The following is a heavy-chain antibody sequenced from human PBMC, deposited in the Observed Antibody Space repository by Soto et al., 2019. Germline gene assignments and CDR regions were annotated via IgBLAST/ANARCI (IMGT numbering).Heavy chain of an antibody. J-gene: IGHJ3*02. CDR2: ISSGGDT. CDR3: AKTYKDTAYSTGLRAAFDI. D-gene: IGHD6-19*01. Sequence: EVQLLESGGNLVQPGEALRLSCAASGFTFSSYAMSWVRQAPGKGLEWVSHISSGGDTYYTDSVKGRFTISRDNSKNPLHLQMNSLRAEDTAVYFCAKTYKDTAYSTGLRAAFDIWGQGTMVTVSS. CDR1: GFTFSSYA. V-gene: IGHV3-23*01.